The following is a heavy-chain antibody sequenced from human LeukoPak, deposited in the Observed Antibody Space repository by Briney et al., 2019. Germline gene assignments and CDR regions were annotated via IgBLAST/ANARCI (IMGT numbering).Heavy chain of an antibody. CDR2: IKQDGSKK. CDR3: AKDVGITMIVVVITTFDY. J-gene: IGHJ4*02. Sequence: GGSLRLSCVASGFPFSSYWMTWVRQAPGKGLEWVANIKQDGSKKSYVDSVKGRFTISRDNAKNSLYLQMNSLRAEDTAVYYCAKDVGITMIVVVITTFDYWGQGTLVTVSS. D-gene: IGHD3-22*01. V-gene: IGHV3-7*03. CDR1: GFPFSSYW.